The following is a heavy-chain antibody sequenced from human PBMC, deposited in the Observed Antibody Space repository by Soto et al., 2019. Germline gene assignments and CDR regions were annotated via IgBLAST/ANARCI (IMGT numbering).Heavy chain of an antibody. V-gene: IGHV3-49*03. J-gene: IGHJ3*02. CDR2: IRSKAYGGTT. D-gene: IGHD3-22*01. CDR3: TVGEYYDSSGYPTHGAFDI. Sequence: GGSLRLSCAGSGITLSNAWMSWFRQAPGKGLEWVGFIRSKAYGGTTEYAASVKGRFTISRDDSKSIAYLQMNSLKTEDTAVYYCTVGEYYDSSGYPTHGAFDIWGQGTMVTVSS. CDR1: GITLSNAW.